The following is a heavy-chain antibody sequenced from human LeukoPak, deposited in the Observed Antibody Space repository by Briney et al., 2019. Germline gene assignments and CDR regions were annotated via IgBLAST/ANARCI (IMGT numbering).Heavy chain of an antibody. CDR3: ARDLRGGRYCSGGSCYSFGY. Sequence: ASVKVSCKASGYTFTSYGISWVRHAPGQGLEWMGWISAYNGNTNYAQKLQGRVTMTTDTSTSTAYMELRSLRSDDTAVYYCARDLRGGRYCSGGSCYSFGYWGQGTLVTVSS. J-gene: IGHJ4*02. CDR1: GYTFTSYG. D-gene: IGHD2-15*01. CDR2: ISAYNGNT. V-gene: IGHV1-18*01.